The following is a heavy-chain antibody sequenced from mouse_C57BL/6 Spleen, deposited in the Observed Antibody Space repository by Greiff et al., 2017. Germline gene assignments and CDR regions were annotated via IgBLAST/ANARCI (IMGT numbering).Heavy chain of an antibody. J-gene: IGHJ3*01. D-gene: IGHD1-1*01. CDR3: TNGGYGFAY. CDR2: IDPENGDT. Sequence: VQLQQSGAELVRPGASVKLSCTASGFNIKDDYMHWVKQRPEQGLEWIGWIDPENGDTEYASKFQGKATITADTSSNTAYLQLSSLTSEDTAVYYCTNGGYGFAYWGQGTLVTVSA. V-gene: IGHV14-4*01. CDR1: GFNIKDDY.